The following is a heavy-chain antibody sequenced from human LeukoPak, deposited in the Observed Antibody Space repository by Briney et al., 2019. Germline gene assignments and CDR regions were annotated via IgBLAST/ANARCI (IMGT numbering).Heavy chain of an antibody. D-gene: IGHD3-10*01. CDR2: IYHSGST. J-gene: IGHJ4*02. CDR3: AYAGSYFY. Sequence: SETLSLTCTVSGYSISSGYYWGWIRQPPGKGLEWIGSIYHSGSTYYNPSLKSRVTISVDTSKHQFSLKLSSVTAADTAVYYCAYAGSYFYWGQGTLVTVSS. CDR1: GYSISSGYY. V-gene: IGHV4-38-2*02.